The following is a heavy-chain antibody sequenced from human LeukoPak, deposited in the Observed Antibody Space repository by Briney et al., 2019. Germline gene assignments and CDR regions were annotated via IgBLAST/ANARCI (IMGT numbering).Heavy chain of an antibody. CDR3: ARPSYCSGGSCYDNWFDP. CDR2: INSDGSST. CDR1: GFTFSSYW. Sequence: GGSLRLSCAASGFTFSSYWMHWVRQAPGKGLVWVSRINSDGSSTSYADSVKGRFTISRDNAKNTLYLQMNSLRVEDTAVYYCARPSYCSGGSCYDNWFDPWGQGTLVTVSS. D-gene: IGHD2-15*01. J-gene: IGHJ5*02. V-gene: IGHV3-74*01.